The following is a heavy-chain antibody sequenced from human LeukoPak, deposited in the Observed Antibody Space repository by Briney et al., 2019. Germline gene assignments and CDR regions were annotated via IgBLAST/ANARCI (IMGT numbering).Heavy chain of an antibody. Sequence: SETLSLTCAISGGSITSSNWWTWVRQPPGKGLEWVGEIYLRGNTNYNPSLESRVSISVDESKTQLSLRLESVTAADTAVYYCARGTITTVTDSWGPGTLVTVSS. J-gene: IGHJ4*02. CDR1: GGSITSSNW. V-gene: IGHV4-4*02. CDR3: ARGTITTVTDS. CDR2: IYLRGNT. D-gene: IGHD4-17*01.